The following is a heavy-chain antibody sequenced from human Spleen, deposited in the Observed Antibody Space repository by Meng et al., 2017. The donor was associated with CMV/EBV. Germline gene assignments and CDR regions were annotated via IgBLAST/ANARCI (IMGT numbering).Heavy chain of an antibody. V-gene: IGHV4-59*01. J-gene: IGHJ6*02. D-gene: IGHD3-10*01. CDR1: GGSFSGYY. CDR2: IYYSGST. Sequence: SETLSLTCAVYGGSFSGYYWSWSRPPPGKGLEWIGYIYYSGSTNYNPSLKSRVTISVDTSKNQFSLKLSPVTAADTAVYYCARDVSGYYGMDVWGQGTTVTVSS. CDR3: ARDVSGYYGMDV.